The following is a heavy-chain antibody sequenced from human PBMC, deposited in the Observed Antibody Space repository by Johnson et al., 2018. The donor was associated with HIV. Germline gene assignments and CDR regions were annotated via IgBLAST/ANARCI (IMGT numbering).Heavy chain of an antibody. J-gene: IGHJ3*02. CDR1: GFTFSSYD. CDR3: ARAVCRGGRCYSHDAFDI. D-gene: IGHD2-15*01. Sequence: VQLVESGGGLKQPGGSLRLSYAASGFTFSSYDMHWVRQATGKGLEWVSTIGTAGDTYYPGSVKGRFTVSRKDAKNSLYLQMNSLRAGDTALYYCARAVCRGGRCYSHDAFDIWGQGTMVTVSS. CDR2: IGTAGDT. V-gene: IGHV3-13*01.